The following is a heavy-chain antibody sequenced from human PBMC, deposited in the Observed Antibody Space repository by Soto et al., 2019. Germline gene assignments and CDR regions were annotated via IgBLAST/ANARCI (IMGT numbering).Heavy chain of an antibody. V-gene: IGHV4-39*01. CDR2: VYYNGFT. CDR3: ARRVGSSGWYGNYFDY. CDR1: GGSISSSSYY. Sequence: SETLSLTCTVSGGSISSSSYYWAWNRQSPGKGLEWIGSVYYNGFTYYNPSLKSRVTISVDTSKNQFSLKLTSVTAADTAVYYCARRVGSSGWYGNYFDYWGQGTLVTVSS. D-gene: IGHD6-19*01. J-gene: IGHJ4*02.